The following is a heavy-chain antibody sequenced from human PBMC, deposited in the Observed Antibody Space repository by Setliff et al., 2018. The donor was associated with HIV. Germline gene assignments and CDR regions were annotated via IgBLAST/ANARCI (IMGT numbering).Heavy chain of an antibody. J-gene: IGHJ4*02. D-gene: IGHD4-17*01. CDR1: GFTFSTYA. Sequence: PGGSLSLSCAASGFTFSTYAMSWCRQAPGKGLEWVPSISVSGGRTNHADSVQGRFTITRDNSKNTRYVQMNSFRDEYTAVYYCEMADYGDCVEYWGRGTLVTVSS. V-gene: IGHV3-23*01. CDR3: EMADYGDCVEY. CDR2: ISVSGGRT.